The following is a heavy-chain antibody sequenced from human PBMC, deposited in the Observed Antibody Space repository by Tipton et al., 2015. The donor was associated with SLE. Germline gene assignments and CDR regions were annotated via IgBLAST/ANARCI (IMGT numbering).Heavy chain of an antibody. CDR1: GGSFSGYY. CDR3: ASPVDTAMVDDAFDI. CDR2: INHSGST. Sequence: LRLSCAVYGGSFSGYYWSWIRQPPGKGLEWIGEINHSGSTNYNPSLKSRVTISVDTSKNQFSLKLSSVTAADTAVYYCASPVDTAMVDDAFDIWGQGTKVTVSS. D-gene: IGHD5-18*01. V-gene: IGHV4-34*01. J-gene: IGHJ3*02.